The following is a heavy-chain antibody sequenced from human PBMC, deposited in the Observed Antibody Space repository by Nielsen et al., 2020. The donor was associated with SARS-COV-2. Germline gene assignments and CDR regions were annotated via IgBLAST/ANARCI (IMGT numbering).Heavy chain of an antibody. Sequence: GGSLRLSCATSGFTVSSNYMSWVRQAPGKGLEWVSVIYSGGSTYYADSVKGRFTISRDNSKNTLYLQMNSLRAEDTAVYYCARDRDSSGTDYWGQGTLVTVSS. CDR2: IYSGGST. J-gene: IGHJ4*02. D-gene: IGHD3-22*01. CDR1: GFTVSSNY. V-gene: IGHV3-66*01. CDR3: ARDRDSSGTDY.